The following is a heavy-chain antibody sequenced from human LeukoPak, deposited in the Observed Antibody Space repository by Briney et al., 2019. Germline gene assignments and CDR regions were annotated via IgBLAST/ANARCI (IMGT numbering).Heavy chain of an antibody. CDR1: GFTVSSNY. CDR3: AKSMVQGVIPFDY. Sequence: GGSLRLSCAASGFTVSSNYMSWVRQAPGKGLEWVSAISGSGGSTYYADSVKGRFTISRDNSKNTLYLQMNSLRAEDTAVYYCAKSMVQGVIPFDYWGQGTLVTVSS. J-gene: IGHJ4*02. CDR2: ISGSGGST. V-gene: IGHV3-23*01. D-gene: IGHD3-10*01.